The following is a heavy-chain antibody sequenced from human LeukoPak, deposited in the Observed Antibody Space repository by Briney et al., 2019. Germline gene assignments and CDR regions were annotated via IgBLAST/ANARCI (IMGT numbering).Heavy chain of an antibody. J-gene: IGHJ6*02. V-gene: IGHV4-4*07. CDR2: IYTSGST. Sequence: PSETLFLTCTVSGGSISSYYCSWIRQPAGKGLEWIGRIYTSGSTNYNPSLKSRVTMSVDTSKNQFSLKLSSVTAADTAVYYCAKASVTTSKGYYYYGMDVWGQGTTVTVSS. D-gene: IGHD4-17*01. CDR1: GGSISSYY. CDR3: AKASVTTSKGYYYYGMDV.